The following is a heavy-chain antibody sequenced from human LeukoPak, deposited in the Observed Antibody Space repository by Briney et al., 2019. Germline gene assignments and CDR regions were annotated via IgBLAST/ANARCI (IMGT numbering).Heavy chain of an antibody. CDR2: FWGSGNG. CDR1: GGTIRRSGYS. V-gene: IGHV4-30-2*01. J-gene: IGHJ5*01. D-gene: IGHD3-16*01. CDR3: AKGDVEDLFDS. Sequence: SKTLSLTCAASGGTIRRSGYSWNWIRQPPGKGLEWIGCFWGSGNGYYSPSLKSRVTISLDKSNLLFSLKILSVTGADTALYFCAKGDVEDLFDSWGPGILVTVSS.